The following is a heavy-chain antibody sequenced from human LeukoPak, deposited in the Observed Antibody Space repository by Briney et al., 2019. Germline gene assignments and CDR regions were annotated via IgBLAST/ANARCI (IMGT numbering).Heavy chain of an antibody. CDR3: ARGLPRRLAAQNQRHLNWFDP. Sequence: ASVKVSCKASGYTFTTYAIHWVRQAPGQRLEWTGWINAGDGNTRYSQKFQDRVSFIRDTSASTAYMELSSLRSEDTAVYYCARGLPRRLAAQNQRHLNWFDPWGQGTLVTVSS. J-gene: IGHJ5*02. V-gene: IGHV1-3*01. CDR2: INAGDGNT. D-gene: IGHD3-3*02. CDR1: GYTFTTYA.